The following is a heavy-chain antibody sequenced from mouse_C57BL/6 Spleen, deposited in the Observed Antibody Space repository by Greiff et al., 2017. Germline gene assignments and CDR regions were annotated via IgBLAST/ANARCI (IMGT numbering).Heavy chain of an antibody. CDR1: GYTFTSYW. J-gene: IGHJ4*01. CDR2: IHPNSGST. CDR3: ARWGTPAAMDY. V-gene: IGHV1-64*01. Sequence: QVQLQQPGAELVKPGASVKLSCKASGYTFTSYWMHWVKQRPGQGLEWIGMIHPNSGSTNYTEKFKSKATLTVDQSSSTAYMQLSSLTSEDSAVYYCARWGTPAAMDYWGQGTSVTVSS. D-gene: IGHD3-3*01.